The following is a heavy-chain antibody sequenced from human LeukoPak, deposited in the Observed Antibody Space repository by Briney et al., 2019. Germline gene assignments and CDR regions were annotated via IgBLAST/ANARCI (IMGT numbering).Heavy chain of an antibody. J-gene: IGHJ4*02. CDR2: VKSKADGGTT. V-gene: IGHV3-15*01. CDR3: TSDPRLGRYFDY. D-gene: IGHD1-26*01. CDR1: GFTFNNAW. Sequence: GGSLRLSCATSGFTFNNAWMTWVRQVPGKGLEWVGRVKSKADGGTTDYAAPVEGRFTISRDDLENTLYLQMNSLKTEDTAVYYCTSDPRLGRYFDYWGQGTLVTVSS.